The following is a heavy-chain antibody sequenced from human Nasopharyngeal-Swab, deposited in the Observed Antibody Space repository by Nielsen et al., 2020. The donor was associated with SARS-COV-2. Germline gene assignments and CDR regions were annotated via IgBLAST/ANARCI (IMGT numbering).Heavy chain of an antibody. CDR3: AKDTRGTYYYDSSGYYGTDY. J-gene: IGHJ4*02. CDR2: ISGSGGST. CDR1: GFTFSSYA. D-gene: IGHD3-22*01. V-gene: IGHV3-23*01. Sequence: GGSLRLSCAASGFTFSSYAMSWVRQAPGKGLEWVSAISGSGGSTYYADSVKGRFTISRDNSKNTLYLQMNSLRAEDTAVYYCAKDTRGTYYYDSSGYYGTDYWGQGTLVTVSS.